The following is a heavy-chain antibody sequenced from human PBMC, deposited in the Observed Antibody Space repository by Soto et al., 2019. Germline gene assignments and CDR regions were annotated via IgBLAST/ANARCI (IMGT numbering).Heavy chain of an antibody. CDR1: GFTFSSYW. V-gene: IGHV3-7*05. Sequence: PGGSLRLSCAASGFTFSSYWMSWVSQAPGKGLEWVANIKQDGSEKYYVDSVKGRFTISRDNAKNSLYLQMNSLRAEDTAVYYCARDRYYYDSSGYRYWGQGTLVTVSS. D-gene: IGHD3-22*01. CDR3: ARDRYYYDSSGYRY. J-gene: IGHJ4*02. CDR2: IKQDGSEK.